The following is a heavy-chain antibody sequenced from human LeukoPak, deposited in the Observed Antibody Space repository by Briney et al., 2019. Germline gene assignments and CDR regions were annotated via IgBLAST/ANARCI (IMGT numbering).Heavy chain of an antibody. J-gene: IGHJ5*02. Sequence: PSETLSLTCTVSGGSISSHYWSWIRQPPGKGLEWIGYIYYSGSTNYNPSLKSRATLSTDTSKNQFSLRLTSVSAADTAVYYCARHIVPVLGAMENWFDPWGQGTLVTVSS. CDR2: IYYSGST. V-gene: IGHV4-59*08. CDR3: ARHIVPVLGAMENWFDP. D-gene: IGHD3-3*02. CDR1: GGSISSHY.